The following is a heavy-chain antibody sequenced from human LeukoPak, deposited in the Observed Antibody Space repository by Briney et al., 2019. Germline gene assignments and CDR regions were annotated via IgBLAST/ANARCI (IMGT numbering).Heavy chain of an antibody. V-gene: IGHV3-21*01. J-gene: IGHJ4*02. CDR2: ISSSSSYI. Sequence: GGSLRLSCAASGFTFSSYSMNWVRQAPGKRLEWVSSISSSSSYIYYADSVKGRFTISRDNAKNSLYLQMNSLRAEDTAVYYCAREGGYSYGSQTTDYWAREPWSPSPQ. CDR3: AREGGYSYGSQTTDY. D-gene: IGHD5-18*01. CDR1: GFTFSSYS.